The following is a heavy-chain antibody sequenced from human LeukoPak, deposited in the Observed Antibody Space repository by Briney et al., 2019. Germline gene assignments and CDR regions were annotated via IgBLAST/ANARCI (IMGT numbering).Heavy chain of an antibody. V-gene: IGHV3-11*06. J-gene: IGHJ4*02. D-gene: IGHD6-19*01. CDR1: GFTFSGYS. CDR2: ISSSDTYT. Sequence: GGSLRLSRAASGFTFSGYSMSWIRQAPGKGLEWVSYISSSDTYTNYADSVKGRFTISRDNAKNSLYLQMNSLRAEDTAVYYCARGPYSSGSSADYWGQGTLVTVSS. CDR3: ARGPYSSGSSADY.